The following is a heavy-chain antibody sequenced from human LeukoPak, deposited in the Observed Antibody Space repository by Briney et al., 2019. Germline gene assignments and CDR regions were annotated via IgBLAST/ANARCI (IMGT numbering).Heavy chain of an antibody. CDR3: ARDLGYSSSWLDF. V-gene: IGHV3-30-3*01. CDR1: GFTFSSYA. CDR2: ISYGGSNK. D-gene: IGHD6-13*01. Sequence: TGGSLRLSCAASGFTFSSYAMHWVRQAPGKGLEWVAVISYGGSNKYYADSVKGRFTISRDNAKNSLYLQMNSLRAEDTAVYYCARDLGYSSSWLDFWGQGTLVTVSS. J-gene: IGHJ4*02.